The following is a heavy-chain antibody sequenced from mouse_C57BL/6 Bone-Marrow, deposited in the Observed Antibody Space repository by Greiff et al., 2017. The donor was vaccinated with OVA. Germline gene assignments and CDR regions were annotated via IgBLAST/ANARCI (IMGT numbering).Heavy chain of an antibody. CDR2: ISYSGST. CDR1: GYSITSGYD. Sequence: EVKLQESGPGMVKPSQSLSLTCTVTGYSITSGYDWHWIRHFPGNKLEWMGYISYSGSTNYNPSLKSRISITHDTSKNHFFLKLNSVTTEDTATYYCATGYYYGSSPLAYWGQGTLVTVSA. CDR3: ATGYYYGSSPLAY. D-gene: IGHD1-1*01. J-gene: IGHJ3*01. V-gene: IGHV3-1*01.